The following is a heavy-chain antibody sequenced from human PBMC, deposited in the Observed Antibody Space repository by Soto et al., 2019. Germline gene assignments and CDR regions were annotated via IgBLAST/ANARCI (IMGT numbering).Heavy chain of an antibody. CDR1: GFTFSNAW. J-gene: IGHJ6*02. V-gene: IGHV3-15*01. D-gene: IGHD6-13*01. Sequence: PGGSLRLSCAASGFTFSNAWMSWVRQAPGKGLEWVGRIKSKTDGGTTDYAAPVKGRFTISRDDSKNTLYLQMNSLKTEDTAVYYCTTSSYSSSWYRYYYYYYGMDVWGQGTTVTVSS. CDR3: TTSSYSSSWYRYYYYYYGMDV. CDR2: IKSKTDGGTT.